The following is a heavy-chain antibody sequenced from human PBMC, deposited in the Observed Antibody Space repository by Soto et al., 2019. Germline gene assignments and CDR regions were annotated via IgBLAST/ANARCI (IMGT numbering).Heavy chain of an antibody. D-gene: IGHD3-3*01. CDR1: GFTFSDYY. Sequence: LRLSCAVSGFTFSDYYMSWIRQAPGKGLGWVSYISSRGSSIYYADSVKGRFTISRDNAKNSLYLQMNGLRAEDTAVYYCARGYYDFWSGYYISPYGMDVWGQGTTVTVSS. CDR2: ISSRGSSI. V-gene: IGHV3-11*01. J-gene: IGHJ6*02. CDR3: ARGYYDFWSGYYISPYGMDV.